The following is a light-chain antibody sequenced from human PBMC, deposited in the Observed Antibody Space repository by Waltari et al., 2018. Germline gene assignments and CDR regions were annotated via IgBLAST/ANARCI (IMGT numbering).Light chain of an antibody. V-gene: IGLV3-21*04. CDR2: YDG. Sequence: SYVLTQPPSVSVAPGQTARITWGGNNIGSESVPWDQHKTGQAPVRVIYYDGGRPSGIPERFSGSNSGDTATLTITGVEAGDEADYYCQVWHTSTDLWVFGGGTKLTVL. CDR3: QVWHTSTDLWV. CDR1: NIGSES. J-gene: IGLJ3*02.